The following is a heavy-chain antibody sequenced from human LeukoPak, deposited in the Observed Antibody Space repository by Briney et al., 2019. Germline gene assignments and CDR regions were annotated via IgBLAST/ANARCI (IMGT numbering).Heavy chain of an antibody. Sequence: TGGSLRLSCAASGFTFSSYAMSWVRQAPGKGLEWVSAISGSGGSTYYADSVKGRFTISRDNSKNTLYLQMNSLRAEDTAVYYCAKDIAGVRGALKDDYWGQGTLVTASS. CDR1: GFTFSSYA. D-gene: IGHD3-10*01. J-gene: IGHJ4*02. V-gene: IGHV3-23*01. CDR3: AKDIAGVRGALKDDY. CDR2: ISGSGGST.